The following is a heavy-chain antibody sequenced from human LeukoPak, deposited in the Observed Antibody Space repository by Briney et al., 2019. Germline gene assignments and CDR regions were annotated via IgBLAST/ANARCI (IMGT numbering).Heavy chain of an antibody. Sequence: SETLSLTCTVSAGSISSYYWSWIRQPPGKGLEWIGYIYYSGSTNYNPSLKSRVTISVDTSKNQFSLKLSSVTAADTAVYYCAALLYPRYYGMDVWGKGTTVTVSS. CDR3: AALLYPRYYGMDV. J-gene: IGHJ6*04. CDR2: IYYSGST. CDR1: AGSISSYY. D-gene: IGHD2-8*01. V-gene: IGHV4-59*01.